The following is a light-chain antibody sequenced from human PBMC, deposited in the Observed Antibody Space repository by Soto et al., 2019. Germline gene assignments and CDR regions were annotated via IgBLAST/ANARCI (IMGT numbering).Light chain of an antibody. J-gene: IGLJ2*01. V-gene: IGLV2-14*01. Sequence: QSVLTQPASVSGSPGQSITISCTGTSSDVGGYNYVSWYQQHPGKAPKLMIYDVSNRPSGVSDRFSGSKSGNTASLTISGLQAEDEADYYCSSNTSSSTHVVFGGGTQLTVL. CDR3: SSNTSSSTHVV. CDR2: DVS. CDR1: SSDVGGYNY.